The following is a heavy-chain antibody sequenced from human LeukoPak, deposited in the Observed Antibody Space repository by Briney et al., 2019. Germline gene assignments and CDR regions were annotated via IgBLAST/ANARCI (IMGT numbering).Heavy chain of an antibody. CDR1: GYTFTSYY. CDR2: INPSGGST. J-gene: IGHJ4*02. D-gene: IGHD5-18*01. V-gene: IGHV1-46*01. CDR3: ARDLGDVDTAMVEYYFDY. Sequence: ASVKVSCKASGYTFTSYYMHWVRQAPGQGLEWMGVINPSGGSTSYAQKFQGRVTMTRDTSTSTVYMELSSLRSEDTAVYYCARDLGDVDTAMVEYYFDYWGQETLVTVSS.